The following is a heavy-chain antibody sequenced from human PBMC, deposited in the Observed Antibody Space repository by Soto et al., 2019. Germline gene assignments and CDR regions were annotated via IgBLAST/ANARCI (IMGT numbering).Heavy chain of an antibody. J-gene: IGHJ2*01. D-gene: IGHD2-8*01. CDR2: IYYSGST. CDR1: GGSISSGGYY. Sequence: QVQLQESGPGLVKPSQTLSLTCTVSGGSISSGGYYWSWIRQHPGKGLEWIGYIYYSGSTYYNPSLKSRVTISVDTSKNQFSLKLSSVPAADTAVYYCARDPGGSPVYAGFDLWGRGTLVTVSS. CDR3: ARDPGGSPVYAGFDL. V-gene: IGHV4-31*03.